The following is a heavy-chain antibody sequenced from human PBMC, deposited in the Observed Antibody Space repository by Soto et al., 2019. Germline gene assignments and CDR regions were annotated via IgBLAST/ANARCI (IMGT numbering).Heavy chain of an antibody. J-gene: IGHJ5*02. V-gene: IGHV3-49*03. CDR3: TRDTKYQLLLWDWFDP. CDR2: IRSKAYGGTT. CDR1: GFTFGDYA. Sequence: GGSLRLSCTASGFTFGDYAMSWFRQAPGKGLEWVGFIRSKAYGGTTEYAASVKGRFTISRDDSKSIAYLQMNSLKTEDTAVYYCTRDTKYQLLLWDWFDPWGQGTLVTVSS. D-gene: IGHD2-2*01.